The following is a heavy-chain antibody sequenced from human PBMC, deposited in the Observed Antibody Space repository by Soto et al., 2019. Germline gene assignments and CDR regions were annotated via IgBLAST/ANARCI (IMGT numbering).Heavy chain of an antibody. CDR2: ISYDGSNK. D-gene: IGHD3-10*01. CDR1: GFTFSSYG. V-gene: IGHV3-30*18. Sequence: QVQLVESGGGVVQPGRSLRLSCAASGFTFSSYGMHWVRQAPGKGLEWVAVISYDGSNKYYADSVKGRFTISRDNSKNTLYLQMNSLRAEDTAVYYCAKGPMVRGLLDYYYGMDVWGQGTTVTVSS. J-gene: IGHJ6*02. CDR3: AKGPMVRGLLDYYYGMDV.